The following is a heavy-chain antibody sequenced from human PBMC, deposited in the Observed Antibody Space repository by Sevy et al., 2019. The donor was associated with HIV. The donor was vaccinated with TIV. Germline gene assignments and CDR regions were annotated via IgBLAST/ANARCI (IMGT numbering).Heavy chain of an antibody. J-gene: IGHJ6*02. CDR3: ATLDFWSDYPFYGVDV. V-gene: IGHV1-24*01. Sequence: ASVKVSCKVSGYTLSKLPMHWVRQAPGKGLEWMGGFDPEDGETIYAQKFQGRVIMTEDTSSDTAYMELRSLRSEDTAVYYCATLDFWSDYPFYGVDVWGQGTTVTVSS. D-gene: IGHD3-3*01. CDR1: GYTLSKLP. CDR2: FDPEDGET.